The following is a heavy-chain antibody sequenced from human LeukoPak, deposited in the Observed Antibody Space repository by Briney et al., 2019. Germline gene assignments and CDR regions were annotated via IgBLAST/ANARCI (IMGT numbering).Heavy chain of an antibody. V-gene: IGHV3-15*01. D-gene: IGHD2-15*01. J-gene: IGHJ4*02. CDR3: AKDNPRYCSGGSCGYFDY. CDR2: IKSKTDGGTT. CDR1: GFTFSKAW. Sequence: KPGGSLRLSCVVSGFTFSKAWMFWVRQAPGKGLEWVGRIKSKTDGGTTDYAAPVKGRFTISRDDSKNTLYLQMNSLRAEDTAVYYCAKDNPRYCSGGSCGYFDYWGQGTLVTVSS.